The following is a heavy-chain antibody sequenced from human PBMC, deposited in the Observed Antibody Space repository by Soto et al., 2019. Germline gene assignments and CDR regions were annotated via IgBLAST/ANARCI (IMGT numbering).Heavy chain of an antibody. V-gene: IGHV3-23*01. Sequence: AGGSLRLSCAASGFSFNSYSLSWVRQAPGKGLEWVAGISGSSEHTHYADSVKGRYTISRDNSENTLSLQMNSLRAEDSAIYYCAKDRGMTTVTFDAFQSWGQGTLVTVSS. CDR3: AKDRGMTTVTFDAFQS. CDR1: GFSFNSYS. CDR2: ISGSSEHT. J-gene: IGHJ1*01. D-gene: IGHD4-17*01.